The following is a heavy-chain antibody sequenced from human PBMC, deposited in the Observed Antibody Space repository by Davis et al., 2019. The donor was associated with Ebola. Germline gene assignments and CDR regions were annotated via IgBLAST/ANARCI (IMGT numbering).Heavy chain of an antibody. D-gene: IGHD3-10*01. CDR1: GYGFADYW. CDR2: IYAGDSDT. CDR3: ARQESLYGWSDY. Sequence: GESLKISCKASGYGFADYWIAWVRQSPGKSLEWMGVIYAGDSDTRYSPSFEGQVTMSVDRYITTAFLQWSSLRASDTAIYYCARQESLYGWSDYWGQGTLVTVSS. V-gene: IGHV5-51*01. J-gene: IGHJ4*02.